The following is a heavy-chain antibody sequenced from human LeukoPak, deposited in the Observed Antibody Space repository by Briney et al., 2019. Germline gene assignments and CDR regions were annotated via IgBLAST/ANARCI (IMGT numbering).Heavy chain of an antibody. CDR1: GFSVSSNY. Sequence: QPGGSLRLSCAASGFSVSSNYLSWVRQAPGKGLEWVSVIYSGGTTYYAESVKGRFTISRDNSKNMLYLQMNSLGAEDTAVYYCATGYYWGQGTLVTVSS. CDR2: IYSGGTT. D-gene: IGHD6-13*01. V-gene: IGHV3-66*01. CDR3: ATGYY. J-gene: IGHJ4*02.